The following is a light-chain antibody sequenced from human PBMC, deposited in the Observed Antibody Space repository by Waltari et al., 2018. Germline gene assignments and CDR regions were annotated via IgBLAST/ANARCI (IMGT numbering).Light chain of an antibody. J-gene: IGLJ1*01. V-gene: IGLV3-21*01. CDR3: QVWDANNDPGV. CDR2: YDS. Sequence: SYVLTQPPSVSVAPGETAPITCGGNNIESKSVHWYRQRPGQAPVLVISYDSDRPSGIPERFSGSNSGNTATLTISRVEAGDEADYYCQVWDANNDPGVFGTGTEVTVL. CDR1: NIESKS.